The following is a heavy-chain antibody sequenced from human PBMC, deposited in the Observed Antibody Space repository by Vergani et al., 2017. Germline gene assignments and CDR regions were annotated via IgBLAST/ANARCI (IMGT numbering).Heavy chain of an antibody. V-gene: IGHV4-30-4*01. Sequence: QVQLQESGPGLMKPSQTLSLTCNVSGGSIANGNYYWSWLRQAPGMGLEWIGEVNHGGSTNYNPSLKTRVSISVDTSKNQFSLQLTSVTAADSALYFCASIARAPTRRNPPPDYWGQGILVTVS. CDR3: ASIARAPTRRNPPPDY. CDR2: VNHGGST. D-gene: IGHD3-16*02. J-gene: IGHJ4*02. CDR1: GGSIANGNYY.